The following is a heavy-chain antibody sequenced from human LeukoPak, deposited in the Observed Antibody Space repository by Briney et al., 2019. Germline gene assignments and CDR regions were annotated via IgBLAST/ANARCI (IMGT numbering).Heavy chain of an antibody. D-gene: IGHD3-16*02. J-gene: IGHJ4*02. CDR3: AKDHGVSGSFRAFNY. V-gene: IGHV3-23*01. Sequence: PGGSVRLPCAASGFSFSSYAMSWVRQAPGKGLEWVSGDSGSGSTYDADSVKGRFTISRDTSKSTLYLQMNSLRAEDTALYYCAKDHGVSGSFRAFNYWGQGTLVTVSS. CDR2: DSGSGST. CDR1: GFSFSSYA.